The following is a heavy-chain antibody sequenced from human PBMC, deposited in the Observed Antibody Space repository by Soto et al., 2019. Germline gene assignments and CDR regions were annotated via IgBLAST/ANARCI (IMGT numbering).Heavy chain of an antibody. D-gene: IGHD5-18*01. Sequence: GGSLRLSCAASGFTFSSYAMSWVRQAPGKGLEWVSAISGSDGTNTNYADSVKGRFTISRDNAKNTLYLQMNSLRVEDTALYYCTRAGRYSYDNWFDPWGQGTLVTVSS. J-gene: IGHJ5*02. V-gene: IGHV3-23*01. CDR3: TRAGRYSYDNWFDP. CDR2: ISGSDGTNT. CDR1: GFTFSSYA.